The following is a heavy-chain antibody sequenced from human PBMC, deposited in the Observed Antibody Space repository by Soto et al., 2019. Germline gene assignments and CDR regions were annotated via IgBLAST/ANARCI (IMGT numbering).Heavy chain of an antibody. CDR1: GYSFTSYW. CDR3: ARQGCISTSCRGNWFDP. Sequence: GESLKISCKGSGYSFTSYWSGWVRQMPGKGLEWMGIIYPGDSDTRYSPSFQGQVTISADKSISTAYLQWSSLKASDTAMYYCARQGCISTSCRGNWFDPWGQGTLVTVSS. J-gene: IGHJ5*02. V-gene: IGHV5-51*01. D-gene: IGHD2-2*01. CDR2: IYPGDSDT.